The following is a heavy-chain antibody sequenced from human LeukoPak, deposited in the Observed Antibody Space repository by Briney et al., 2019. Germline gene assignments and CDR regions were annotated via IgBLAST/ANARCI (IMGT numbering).Heavy chain of an antibody. D-gene: IGHD3-3*01. CDR1: GGSFSGYY. CDR3: ARGQIGQPTITIFGVVTQENWFDP. J-gene: IGHJ5*02. V-gene: IGHV4-34*01. CDR2: INHSGST. Sequence: KPSETLSLTCAVYGGSFSGYYWSWIRQPPGKGLEWIGEINHSGSTNYNPSLKSRVTISVHTSKNQFSLKLSSVTAADTAVYYYARGQIGQPTITIFGVVTQENWFDPWGQGTLVTVSS.